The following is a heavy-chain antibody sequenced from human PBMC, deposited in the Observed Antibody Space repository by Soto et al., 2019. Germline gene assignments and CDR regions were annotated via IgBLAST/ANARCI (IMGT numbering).Heavy chain of an antibody. J-gene: IGHJ5*02. Sequence: SETLSLTCTVSGGSISSGGYYWSWIRQHPGKGLEWIGYIYYSGSTNYNPSLKSRVTISVDTSKNQFSLKLSPVTAADTAVYYCARGGDTMIVGWFDPWGQGTLVTVSS. CDR1: GGSISSGGYY. CDR3: ARGGDTMIVGWFDP. D-gene: IGHD3-22*01. V-gene: IGHV4-31*03. CDR2: IYYSGST.